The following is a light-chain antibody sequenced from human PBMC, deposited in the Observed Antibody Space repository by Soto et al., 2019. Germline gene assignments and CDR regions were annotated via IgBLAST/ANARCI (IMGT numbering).Light chain of an antibody. J-gene: IGKJ1*01. CDR2: DAS. Sequence: DIQMTQSPSTLSASVGDRVTIPCRASQSISGWLAWYQQKPGKAPKLLIYDASSLESGVPSRFSGSGSGTEFPLTISSLQLDDFATYYCQQYNDYRWTFGQGTKVEIK. CDR1: QSISGW. V-gene: IGKV1-5*01. CDR3: QQYNDYRWT.